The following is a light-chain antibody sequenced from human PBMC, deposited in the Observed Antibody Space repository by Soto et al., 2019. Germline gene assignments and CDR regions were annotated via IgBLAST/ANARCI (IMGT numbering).Light chain of an antibody. Sequence: QSALTQPPSASGSPGQSVTISCTGTSSDVGAYTYVSWYQQHPDKAPKLMIYGVTERPSGVPDRFSGSKSGNTASLTVSGLQTEDEAYYYCSSYAGSNNYVFGTGTKLTV. CDR2: GVT. J-gene: IGLJ1*01. CDR3: SSYAGSNNYV. V-gene: IGLV2-8*01. CDR1: SSDVGAYTY.